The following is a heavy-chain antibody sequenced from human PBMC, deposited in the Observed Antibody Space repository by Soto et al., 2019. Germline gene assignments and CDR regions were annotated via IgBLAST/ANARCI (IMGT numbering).Heavy chain of an antibody. V-gene: IGHV3-15*01. Sequence: GGSLRLSCSASVFTFSDSWMSWFRQAPGAGLEWVGLIKGKTEGGTIDYAAPVKARFTISRDASKNTLYLQMNSLKTEDTAVYYCTTDPHSTGTKYWGQGTLVTVSS. J-gene: IGHJ4*02. D-gene: IGHD1-1*01. CDR1: VFTFSDSW. CDR3: TTDPHSTGTKY. CDR2: IKGKTEGGTI.